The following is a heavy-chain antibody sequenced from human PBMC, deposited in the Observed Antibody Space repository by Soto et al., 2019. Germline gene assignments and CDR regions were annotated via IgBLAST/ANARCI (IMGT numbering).Heavy chain of an antibody. CDR2: INHSGST. Sequence: SETLSLTCAVYGGSFSGYYWSWIRQPPGKGLEWIGEINHSGSTNYNPSLKSRVTISVDTSKNQFSLKLSSVTAADTAVYYCARGLTNPRENWNDVPPNYYFDYWGQGTLVTVSS. CDR1: GGSFSGYY. V-gene: IGHV4-34*01. D-gene: IGHD1-1*01. CDR3: ARGLTNPRENWNDVPPNYYFDY. J-gene: IGHJ4*02.